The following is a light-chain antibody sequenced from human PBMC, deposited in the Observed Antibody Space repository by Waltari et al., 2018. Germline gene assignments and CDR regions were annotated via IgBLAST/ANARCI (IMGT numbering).Light chain of an antibody. V-gene: IGLV2-14*03. CDR1: SSEVGGYNY. CDR3: CSYATRDSYV. Sequence: QSAMSQPASVSGSPGQSLTISCTGTSSEVGGYNYVSWYQQHPGKAPKFMIYDVSKRPSGVSDRFSGSKSGNAASLTISGLQAEDEADYYCCSYATRDSYVFGTGTKVTV. J-gene: IGLJ1*01. CDR2: DVS.